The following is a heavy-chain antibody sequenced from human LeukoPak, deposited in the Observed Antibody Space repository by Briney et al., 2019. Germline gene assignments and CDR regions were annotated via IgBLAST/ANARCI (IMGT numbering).Heavy chain of an antibody. CDR3: ARHAYNGMDV. J-gene: IGHJ6*02. CDR2: IYPGDSDT. Sequence: GESLKISCRGSGYSFNTYWIGWVRQMPGKGLEWMGIIYPGDSDTRYTPSFQGQVTISADKSISTAYLQWSSLKASDTAMYYCARHAYNGMDVWGQGTTVTVSS. CDR1: GYSFNTYW. V-gene: IGHV5-51*01.